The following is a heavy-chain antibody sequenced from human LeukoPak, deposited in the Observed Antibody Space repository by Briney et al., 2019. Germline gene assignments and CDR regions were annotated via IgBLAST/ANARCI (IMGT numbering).Heavy chain of an antibody. CDR1: GFTFSRYT. J-gene: IGHJ6*02. Sequence: GGSLRLSCVASGFTFSRYTMNWVRQAPGKGLEWVSAISGSSDHIQYADSMKGRFTLSRDNAKNSLYLQMNSLTAEDTAVYYCARSLSSGGSCYSVVRYYYYYGMDVWGQGTTVTVSS. D-gene: IGHD2-15*01. V-gene: IGHV3-21*01. CDR3: ARSLSSGGSCYSVVRYYYYYGMDV. CDR2: ISGSSDHI.